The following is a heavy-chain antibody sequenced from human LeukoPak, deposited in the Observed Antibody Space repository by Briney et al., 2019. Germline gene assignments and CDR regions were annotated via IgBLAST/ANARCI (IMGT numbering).Heavy chain of an antibody. CDR3: AGGECSGGSCYFAPVDY. CDR2: IYYSGST. D-gene: IGHD2-15*01. J-gene: IGHJ4*02. V-gene: IGHV4-59*01. CDR1: GGSISSYY. Sequence: SSETLSLTCTGSGGSISSYYWSWIRQPPGKGLEWIGYIYYSGSTNYNPSLKSRVTISVDTSKNQFSLKLSSVTAADTAVYYCAGGECSGGSCYFAPVDYWGQGTLVTVSS.